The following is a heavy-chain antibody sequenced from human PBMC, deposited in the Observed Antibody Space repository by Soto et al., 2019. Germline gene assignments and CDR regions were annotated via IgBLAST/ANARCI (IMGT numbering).Heavy chain of an antibody. Sequence: ASVKVSRKVSGYTLSELAIHWVRQAPGKEFEWMGGFDPEGSDAIYAQKFQGRVTMTSDTSTETAYMELESLTSEDTASYYCATMGFCGPGCYSFDYWGQGTLVTVSS. CDR1: GYTLSELA. D-gene: IGHD2-21*02. J-gene: IGHJ4*02. CDR2: FDPEGSDA. CDR3: ATMGFCGPGCYSFDY. V-gene: IGHV1-24*01.